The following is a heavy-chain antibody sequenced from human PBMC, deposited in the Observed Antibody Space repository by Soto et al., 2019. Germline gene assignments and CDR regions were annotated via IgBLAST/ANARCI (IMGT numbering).Heavy chain of an antibody. J-gene: IGHJ5*02. Sequence: QVQLVQSGAEVKKPGSSVKVSCKASGGTFSSYTISWVRQAPGQGLEWMGRIIPILGIANYAQKFQGRVTITADKSTSTAYMELSSLRSEDTAVYYCARDQGDCSSTGCLGWFDPWGQGTLVTVSS. D-gene: IGHD2-2*01. CDR2: IIPILGIA. CDR1: GGTFSSYT. V-gene: IGHV1-69*08. CDR3: ARDQGDCSSTGCLGWFDP.